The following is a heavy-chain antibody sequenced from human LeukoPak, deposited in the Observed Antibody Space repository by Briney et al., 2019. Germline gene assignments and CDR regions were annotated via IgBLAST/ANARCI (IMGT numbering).Heavy chain of an antibody. CDR2: IYTSGST. J-gene: IGHJ6*03. D-gene: IGHD2/OR15-2a*01. CDR1: GGSISSGSYY. V-gene: IGHV4-61*02. CDR3: ARGVFYGYYMDV. Sequence: PSETLSLTCTVSGGSISSGSYYWSWIRQPAGKGLEWIGRIYTSGSTNYNPSLKSRVTISVDTSKNQFSLKLSSVTAADTAVYYCARGVFYGYYMDVWGKGTTVTVSS.